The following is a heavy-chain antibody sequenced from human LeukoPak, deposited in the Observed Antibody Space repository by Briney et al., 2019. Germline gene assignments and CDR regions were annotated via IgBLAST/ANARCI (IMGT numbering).Heavy chain of an antibody. V-gene: IGHV3-23*01. Sequence: GGSLRLSCAASGFTFSNVWMGWFRQAPGKGLEWVSAISGSGGSTYYADSVKGRFTISRDNSKNTLCLQMNSLRAEDTAVYYCAKGGSSWYFWFDPWGQGTLVTVSS. CDR3: AKGGSSWYFWFDP. CDR1: GFTFSNVW. D-gene: IGHD6-13*01. J-gene: IGHJ5*02. CDR2: ISGSGGST.